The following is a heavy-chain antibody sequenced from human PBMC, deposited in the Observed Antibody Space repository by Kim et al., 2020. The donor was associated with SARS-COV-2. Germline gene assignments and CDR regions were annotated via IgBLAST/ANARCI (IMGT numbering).Heavy chain of an antibody. V-gene: IGHV3-30-3*01. D-gene: IGHD3-22*01. Sequence: GGSLRLSCAASGITLGGYTLHWVRRTPGKGLEWVAVVSNNGVDKHYSASVEGRFTISRDDSENTLFLQMSDLRPEDTAVYYCARGREYYDVLGYSPFQYWGQGTQVTVSS. CDR1: GITLGGYT. CDR3: ARGREYYDVLGYSPFQY. CDR2: VSNNGVDK. J-gene: IGHJ4*02.